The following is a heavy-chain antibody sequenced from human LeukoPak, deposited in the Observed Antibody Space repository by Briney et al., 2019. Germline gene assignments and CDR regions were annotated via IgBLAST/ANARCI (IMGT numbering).Heavy chain of an antibody. J-gene: IGHJ4*02. CDR3: ARVARYSSSWYFPDY. CDR1: GGSISNYY. D-gene: IGHD6-13*01. V-gene: IGHV4-59*01. Sequence: PSETLSLTCAVSGGSISNYYWSRIRQPPGKGLEWIGYIYYTGSTNYNPSLKSRVTISVDTSKNQFSLKLSSVTAADTAVYYCARVARYSSSWYFPDYWGQGTLVTVSS. CDR2: IYYTGST.